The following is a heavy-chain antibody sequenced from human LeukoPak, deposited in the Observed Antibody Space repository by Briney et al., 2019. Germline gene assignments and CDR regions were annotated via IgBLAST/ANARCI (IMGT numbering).Heavy chain of an antibody. V-gene: IGHV4-34*01. D-gene: IGHD5-18*01. Sequence: ETLSLTCAVYGGSFSGYYWSWIRQPPGKGLEWIGEINHSGSTNYNPSLKSRVTISVDTSKNQFSLKLSPVTAADTAVYYCARGVDTAMVSGGYNWFDPWGQGTLVTVSS. CDR1: GGSFSGYY. CDR2: INHSGST. CDR3: ARGVDTAMVSGGYNWFDP. J-gene: IGHJ5*02.